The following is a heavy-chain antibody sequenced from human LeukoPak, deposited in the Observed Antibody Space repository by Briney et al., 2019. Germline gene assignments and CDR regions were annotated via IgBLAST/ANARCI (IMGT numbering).Heavy chain of an antibody. V-gene: IGHV3-23*01. Sequence: GGSLRLSCAASGLTFSDYCMSWVRQTPEKGLEWVSGITGRGDRTFYADSVKGRFIISRDNSKNTVSLQMNSLGVDDTAVYYCARETGYDFTNWFDPWGQGTLVTVSS. D-gene: IGHD3-3*01. CDR3: ARETGYDFTNWFDP. CDR1: GLTFSDYC. CDR2: ITGRGDRT. J-gene: IGHJ5*02.